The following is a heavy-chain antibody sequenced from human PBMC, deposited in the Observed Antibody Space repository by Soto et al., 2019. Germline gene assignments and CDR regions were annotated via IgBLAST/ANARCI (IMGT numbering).Heavy chain of an antibody. CDR2: IWYDGSNK. D-gene: IGHD3-9*01. V-gene: IGHV3-33*01. CDR1: GFTFSSYG. CDR3: ARGRHYDILAFDY. Sequence: QVQLVESGGGVVQPGRSLRLSCAASGFTFSSYGMHWVRQAPGKGLEWVAVIWYDGSNKYYADSVKGRFTISRDNSKNTLYLQMNSLRAEDTAVYYCARGRHYDILAFDYWGQGTLVTVSS. J-gene: IGHJ4*02.